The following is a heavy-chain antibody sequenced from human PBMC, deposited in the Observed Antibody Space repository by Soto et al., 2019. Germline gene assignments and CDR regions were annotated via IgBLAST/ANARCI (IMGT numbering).Heavy chain of an antibody. V-gene: IGHV4-39*01. CDR2: IYYSGST. J-gene: IGHJ4*02. Sequence: QLQLQESGPGLVKPSETLSLTCTVSGGSISSSSYYWGWIRQPPGKGLEWIGSIYYSGSTYYNPSLKSRVTISVDTSKHQFSLRLSSVTAADTAVYYCARQSGVVTYYFDYWGQGTLVTVSS. CDR1: GGSISSSSYY. CDR3: ARQSGVVTYYFDY. D-gene: IGHD3-10*01.